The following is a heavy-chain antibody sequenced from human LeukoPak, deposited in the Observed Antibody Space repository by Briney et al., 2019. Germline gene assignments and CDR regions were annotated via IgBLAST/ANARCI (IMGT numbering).Heavy chain of an antibody. CDR2: IYPGDSGT. V-gene: IGHV5-51*01. CDR1: GSSFTSYW. D-gene: IGHD1-26*01. CDR3: ARHPGGSYSRGFDY. J-gene: IGHJ4*02. Sequence: GESLKISCKGSGSSFTSYWIGWVRQMPGKGLEWMGIIYPGDSGTRYSPSFQGQVTISADKSISTASLQWISLKASDTAIYYCARHPGGSYSRGFDYWGQGTLVTVSS.